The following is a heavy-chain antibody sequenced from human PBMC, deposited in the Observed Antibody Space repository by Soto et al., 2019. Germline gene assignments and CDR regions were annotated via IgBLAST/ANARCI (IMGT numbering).Heavy chain of an antibody. J-gene: IGHJ5*02. CDR3: ARDAIGDATNWFDP. D-gene: IGHD3-16*01. CDR1: GFSFSRYA. CDR2: ISMSSTTL. V-gene: IGHV3-48*02. Sequence: GGSLRLSCAASGFSFSRYAMSWVRQAPGKGLEWISYISMSSTTLFYADSVKGRFTISRDNAQKSLFLEMNSLRDDETAMYFCARDAIGDATNWFDPWGQGTLVTVSS.